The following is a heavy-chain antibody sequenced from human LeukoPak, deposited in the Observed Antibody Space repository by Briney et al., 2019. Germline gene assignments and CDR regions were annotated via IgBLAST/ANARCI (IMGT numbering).Heavy chain of an antibody. J-gene: IGHJ6*02. CDR1: GFTFKTHA. D-gene: IGHD3-22*01. CDR3: AKRLKRNYYYHYAMDV. V-gene: IGHV3-23*01. CDR2: IDDSGVIR. Sequence: GGSLRLSCAASGFTFKTHAMSWVRQAPGKGLEWVSRIDDSGVIRSYADSVKGRFTISRDNSKMTLTLQMNSLRAGDTAIYYCAKRLKRNYYYHYAMDVWGQGTTVTVS.